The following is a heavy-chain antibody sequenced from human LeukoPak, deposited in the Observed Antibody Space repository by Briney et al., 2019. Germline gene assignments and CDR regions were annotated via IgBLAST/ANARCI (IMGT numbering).Heavy chain of an antibody. CDR3: ASRVLTYYYDSSGYYFDY. D-gene: IGHD3-22*01. CDR2: IIPIFGTA. Sequence: SVKVSCKASGGTFSSYAISWVRQAPGQGLEWMGGIIPIFGTANYAQKFQGRVTITADESTSTAYMELSSLRSEDTAVYYCASRVLTYYYDSSGYYFDYWGQGTLVTVSS. CDR1: GGTFSSYA. V-gene: IGHV1-69*13. J-gene: IGHJ4*02.